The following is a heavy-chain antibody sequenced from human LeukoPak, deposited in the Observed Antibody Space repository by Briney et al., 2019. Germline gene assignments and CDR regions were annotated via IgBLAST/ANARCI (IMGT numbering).Heavy chain of an antibody. D-gene: IGHD3-10*01. CDR2: IKQDGSEK. J-gene: IGHJ4*02. CDR1: GFTFSSYW. V-gene: IGHV3-7*03. Sequence: GGSLRLSCAASGFTFSSYWMSWVRQAPGKGLEWVANIKQDGSEKYYVDSVKGRFTISRDNAKNSLYLQMNSLRAEDTAVYYCAREVSSLVWYYYGSGSYYYYFDYWGQGTLVTASS. CDR3: AREVSSLVWYYYGSGSYYYYFDY.